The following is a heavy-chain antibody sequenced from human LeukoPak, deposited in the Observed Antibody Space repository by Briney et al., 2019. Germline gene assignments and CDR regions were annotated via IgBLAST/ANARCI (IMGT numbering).Heavy chain of an antibody. J-gene: IGHJ3*02. CDR3: ARDLEYCSGGSCYYGAFDI. V-gene: IGHV3-48*01. D-gene: IGHD2-15*01. CDR2: ISSSSSTI. Sequence: GGSLRLSCAASGFTFSSYEMNWVRQAPGKGLEWVSYISSSSSTIYYADSVKGRFTISRDNAKNSLYLQMNSLRAEDTAVYYCARDLEYCSGGSCYYGAFDIWGQGTMVTVSS. CDR1: GFTFSSYE.